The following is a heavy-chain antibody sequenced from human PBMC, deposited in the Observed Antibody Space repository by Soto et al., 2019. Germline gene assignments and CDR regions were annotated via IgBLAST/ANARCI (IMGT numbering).Heavy chain of an antibody. D-gene: IGHD2-15*01. V-gene: IGHV3-30*03. CDR3: ARIEERCSGGSCYERDYYYGMDV. CDR2: ISYDGSNK. J-gene: IGHJ6*02. CDR1: GFAFITYG. Sequence: GGSLRLSCAASGFAFITYGMHWVRQAPGNGLECVAVISYDGSNKYYADSVEGRFTISRDHSKNTLYLQMNSLRSEHTAVYYCARIEERCSGGSCYERDYYYGMDVCGQGTTVTVSS.